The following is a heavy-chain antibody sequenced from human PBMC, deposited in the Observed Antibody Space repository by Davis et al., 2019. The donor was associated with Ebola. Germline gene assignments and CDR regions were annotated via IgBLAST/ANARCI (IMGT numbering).Heavy chain of an antibody. CDR3: ARAPKLTGVYYYYGMDV. J-gene: IGHJ6*02. Sequence: GGSLRLSCAASGFTFSSYGMHWVRQAPGKGLEWVAFIRYDGSNKYYADSVKGRFTISRDNSKNTLYLQMNSLRAEDTAVYYCARAPKLTGVYYYYGMDVWGQGTTVTVSS. CDR1: GFTFSSYG. D-gene: IGHD7-27*01. CDR2: IRYDGSNK. V-gene: IGHV3-30*02.